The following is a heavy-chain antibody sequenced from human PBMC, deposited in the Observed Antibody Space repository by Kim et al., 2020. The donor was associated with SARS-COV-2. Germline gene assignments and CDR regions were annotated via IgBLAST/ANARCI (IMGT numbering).Heavy chain of an antibody. CDR2: ISAYNGNT. CDR3: ARGRSGISTPLDYYGMDV. J-gene: IGHJ6*02. V-gene: IGHV1-18*01. Sequence: ASVKVSCKASGYTFTSYGISWVRQAPGQGLEWMGWISAYNGNTNYAQKLQGRVTMTTDTSTSTAYMELRSLRSDDTAVYYCARGRSGISTPLDYYGMDVWGQGTTVTVSS. D-gene: IGHD3-10*01. CDR1: GYTFTSYG.